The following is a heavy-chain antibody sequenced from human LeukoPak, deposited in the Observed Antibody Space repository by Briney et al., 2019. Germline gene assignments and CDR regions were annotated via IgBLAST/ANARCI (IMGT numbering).Heavy chain of an antibody. CDR1: GYTFTCYG. CDR2: ISAYNGNT. CDR3: ARIRSRWFGESYYFHY. J-gene: IGHJ4*02. Sequence: GASVKVSCKASGYTFTCYGISWVRQAPGQGLEWMGCISAYNGNTNCEQMRGRRVTMTTDPYTSTEYMKLRSLRSDDTAVYDCARIRSRWFGESYYFHYWGEETLDTVPS. D-gene: IGHD3-10*01. V-gene: IGHV1-18*01.